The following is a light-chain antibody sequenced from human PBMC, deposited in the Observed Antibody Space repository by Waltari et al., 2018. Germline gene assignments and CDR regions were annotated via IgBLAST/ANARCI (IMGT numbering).Light chain of an antibody. CDR3: QQLQSYPLT. Sequence: EIVLTQSPDFQSVTPKEKVTITCRASQSIGSSLHWYQQKPDQSPKLVIKFASQSFSGVPSRFSGSGSGTDFSLTISSLQPEDFATYHCQQLQSYPLTFGGGTKVEIK. V-gene: IGKV6-21*01. CDR2: FAS. CDR1: QSIGSS. J-gene: IGKJ4*01.